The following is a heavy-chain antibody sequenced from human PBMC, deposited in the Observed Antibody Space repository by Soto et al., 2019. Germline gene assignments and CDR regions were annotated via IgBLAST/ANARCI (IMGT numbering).Heavy chain of an antibody. CDR3: VRGVLS. CDR1: GGSISSGGYY. CDR2: IHHSGST. V-gene: IGHV4-31*03. Sequence: QVQLQESGPGLVKASQTLSLTCNVSGGSISSGGYYRTWIRQHPGKGLEWIGNIHHSGSTFYNPSLKSGVSISVDTSKNQFSLKLSSVTAADTAVYFCVRGVLSWGQGTLVTVSS. J-gene: IGHJ1*01. D-gene: IGHD3-10*01.